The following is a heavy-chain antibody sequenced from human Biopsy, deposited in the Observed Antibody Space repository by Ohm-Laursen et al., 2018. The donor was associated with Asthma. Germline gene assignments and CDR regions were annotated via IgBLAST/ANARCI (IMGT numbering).Heavy chain of an antibody. D-gene: IGHD7-27*01. CDR1: GDAMSTSGSY. CDR2: ISYTGSA. J-gene: IGHJ4*02. Sequence: TLSLTCAVSGDAMSTSGSYWGWIRQPPGKGLEWMGSISYTGSAYHNPSLKSRVTISVDTSKNHFSLKLSSVTAADTAVYYCARHWDWGSFFDYWGQGTPVTVSS. V-gene: IGHV4-39*01. CDR3: ARHWDWGSFFDY.